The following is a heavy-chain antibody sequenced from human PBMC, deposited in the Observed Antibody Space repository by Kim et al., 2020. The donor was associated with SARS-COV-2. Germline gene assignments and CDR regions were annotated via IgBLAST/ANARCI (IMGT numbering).Heavy chain of an antibody. V-gene: IGHV1-69*13. J-gene: IGHJ5*02. CDR1: GGTFSSYA. CDR2: IIPIFGTA. D-gene: IGHD6-13*01. Sequence: SVKVSCKASGGTFSSYAISWVRQAPGQGLEWMGGIIPIFGTANYAQKFQGRVTITADESTSTAYMELSSLRSEDTAVYYCARDNIGAGTLFGWFNPWGQGALLTVSS. CDR3: ARDNIGAGTLFGWFNP.